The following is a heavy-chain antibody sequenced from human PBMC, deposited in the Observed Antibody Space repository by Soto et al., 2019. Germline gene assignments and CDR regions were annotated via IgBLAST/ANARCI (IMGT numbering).Heavy chain of an antibody. J-gene: IGHJ4*02. V-gene: IGHV3-33*08. D-gene: IGHD3-16*01. CDR1: GFTFSNYG. CDR2: IWYDGGNK. CDR3: ARDGDVNTGFGKDY. Sequence: FPGLSCAASGFTFSNYGMHWVRPAPGKGLAWVSFIWYDGGNKYYAESVKGRFTISRDNSKNTLYLQMNSLRAEDTAVYYCARDGDVNTGFGKDYWGQGTLVTVS.